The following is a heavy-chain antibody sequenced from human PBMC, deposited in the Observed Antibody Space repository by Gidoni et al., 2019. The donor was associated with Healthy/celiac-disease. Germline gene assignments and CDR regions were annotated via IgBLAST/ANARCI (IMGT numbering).Heavy chain of an antibody. CDR2: IYSGGST. D-gene: IGHD6-25*01. J-gene: IGHJ3*02. Sequence: VESGGGLIQPGGSLRLSCAASGFTVSSNYMSWVRQAPGKGLEWVSVIYSGGSTYYADSVKGRFTISRDNSKNTLYLQMNSLRAEDTAVYYCARDQVRFKRSFDIWGQGTMVTVSS. CDR3: ARDQVRFKRSFDI. V-gene: IGHV3-53*01. CDR1: GFTVSSNY.